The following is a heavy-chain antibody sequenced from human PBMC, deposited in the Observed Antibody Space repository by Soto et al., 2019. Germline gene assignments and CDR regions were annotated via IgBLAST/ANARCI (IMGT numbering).Heavy chain of an antibody. J-gene: IGHJ6*02. Sequence: VQPLKVSWEAAEYRCTSYWIGWVRKMPGKGLEWMGIIHPGDSDTKYSPSFQGQVTISVDKSITTAYLQWSSLKASDTAMYYCARTPGPEVAASLEYYYFSGMDVWGQGTTVTVSS. D-gene: IGHD2-15*01. CDR3: ARTPGPEVAASLEYYYFSGMDV. V-gene: IGHV5-51*01. CDR1: EYRCTSYW. CDR2: IHPGDSDT.